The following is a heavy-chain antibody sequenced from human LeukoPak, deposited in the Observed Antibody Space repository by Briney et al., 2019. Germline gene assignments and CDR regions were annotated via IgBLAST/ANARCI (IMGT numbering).Heavy chain of an antibody. J-gene: IGHJ5*02. Sequence: GASVKVSCKASGYTFTSYDINWVRQATGQGLEWMGWMNPNGGNTGYAQKFQGRVTMTRNTSISTAYMELSSLRSEDTAVYYCARVRQQLVFWKKYNWFDPWGQGTLVTVSS. V-gene: IGHV1-8*01. CDR1: GYTFTSYD. D-gene: IGHD6-13*01. CDR2: MNPNGGNT. CDR3: ARVRQQLVFWKKYNWFDP.